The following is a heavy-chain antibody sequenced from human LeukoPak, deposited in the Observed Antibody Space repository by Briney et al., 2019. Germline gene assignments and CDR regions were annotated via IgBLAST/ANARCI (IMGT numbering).Heavy chain of an antibody. D-gene: IGHD6-19*01. CDR3: ARDWGSGWSDY. CDR1: GYTFTSYY. V-gene: IGHV1-46*01. J-gene: IGHJ4*02. Sequence: GASVKVSCKASGYTFTSYYMHWMRQAPGQGLEWMGISNPSGGSTSYAQKFQGRVTMTRDTSTSTVYMELSGLRSEDTAVYYCARDWGSGWSDYWGQGTLVTVSS. CDR2: SNPSGGST.